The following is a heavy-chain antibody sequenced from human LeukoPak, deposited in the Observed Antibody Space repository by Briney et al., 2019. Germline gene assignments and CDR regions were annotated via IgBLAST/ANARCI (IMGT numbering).Heavy chain of an antibody. CDR2: IYTSGST. CDR3: ARAKKGIAVAGDAFDI. Sequence: PSETLSLTCTVSGGSISSGSYYWSWIRQPAGKGLEWIGRIYTSGSTNYNPSLKSRVTISVGTSKNQFSLKLSSVTAADTAVYYCARAKKGIAVAGDAFDIWGQGTMVTVSS. V-gene: IGHV4-61*02. J-gene: IGHJ3*02. CDR1: GGSISSGSYY. D-gene: IGHD6-19*01.